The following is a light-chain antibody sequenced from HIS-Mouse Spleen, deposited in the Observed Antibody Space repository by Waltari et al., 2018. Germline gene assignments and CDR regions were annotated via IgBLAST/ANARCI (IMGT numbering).Light chain of an antibody. J-gene: IGLJ2*01. CDR2: EDS. Sequence: SYELTQPPSVSVSPGQTARITRPGDALPNKYAYWYQQKSGQAPVLVIYEDSKRPSGIPERFSGSSSGTMATLTISGAQVEDEADYYCYSTDSSGNHRVFGGGTKLTVL. CDR3: YSTDSSGNHRV. V-gene: IGLV3-10*01. CDR1: ALPNKY.